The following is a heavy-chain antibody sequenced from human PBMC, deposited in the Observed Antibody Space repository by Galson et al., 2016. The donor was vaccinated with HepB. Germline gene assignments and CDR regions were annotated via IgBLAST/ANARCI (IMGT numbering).Heavy chain of an antibody. CDR1: GGSISGYH. Sequence: ETLSLTCDVHGGSISGYHWNWTRQPPGKGLEWLGEINDGGITSYSPSLESRVTVSVDRSKSQLSLNLVAVTAADTAVYYWARGRGRAWPTSDYWGQGVLVTVSS. CDR3: ARGRGRAWPTSDY. D-gene: IGHD2/OR15-2a*01. V-gene: IGHV4-34*01. CDR2: INDGGIT. J-gene: IGHJ4*02.